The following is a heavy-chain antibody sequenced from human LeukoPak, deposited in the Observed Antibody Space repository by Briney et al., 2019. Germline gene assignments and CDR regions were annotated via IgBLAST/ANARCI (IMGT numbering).Heavy chain of an antibody. CDR1: GFTFNYYG. CDR2: ISSDGTYI. CDR3: ARAPRGYDFWSGYYPDY. J-gene: IGHJ4*02. Sequence: GGSRRLSCAVSGFTFNYYGMNWVRQAPGKGLEWVSSISSDGTYIYYADSVKGRFTISRDTAKKSLYLHMNSLRVEDTAVYYCARAPRGYDFWSGYYPDYWGQGTLVTVSS. D-gene: IGHD3-3*01. V-gene: IGHV3-21*01.